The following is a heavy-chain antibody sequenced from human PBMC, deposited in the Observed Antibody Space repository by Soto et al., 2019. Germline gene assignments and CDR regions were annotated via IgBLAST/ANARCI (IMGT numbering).Heavy chain of an antibody. V-gene: IGHV4-31*03. J-gene: IGHJ5*02. CDR2: IYYTGST. CDR3: ARLFGDYVGWFDP. CDR1: GGSITSGPYY. D-gene: IGHD4-17*01. Sequence: QVQLQESGPGLAKPSQTLSLTCTVSGGSITSGPYYWSWIRQHPGKGLEWIGYIYYTGSTYSNPSLESRITMSVDTSKNQFSLKLRSVTAADTAVYYCARLFGDYVGWFDPWGQGTLVTVSS.